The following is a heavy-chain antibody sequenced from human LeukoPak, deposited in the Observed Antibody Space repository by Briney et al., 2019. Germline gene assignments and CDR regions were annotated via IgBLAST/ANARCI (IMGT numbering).Heavy chain of an antibody. Sequence: ASVKVSCKASGYTFTGSYMHWVRQAPGQGLEWVGWINPNSGGTNYAQKFQGRVTMTRDTSVTIAYMELSWLRSDDTAVYYCATYPKAGFDFWGQGTLVTVSS. J-gene: IGHJ4*02. D-gene: IGHD6-13*01. CDR2: INPNSGGT. V-gene: IGHV1-2*02. CDR1: GYTFTGSY. CDR3: ATYPKAGFDF.